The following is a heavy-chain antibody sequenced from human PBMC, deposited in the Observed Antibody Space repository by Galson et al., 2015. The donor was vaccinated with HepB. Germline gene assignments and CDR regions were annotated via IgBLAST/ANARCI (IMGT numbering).Heavy chain of an antibody. CDR1: GYSFTSYW. Sequence: QSGAEVKKPGESLKISCTGSGYSFTSYWIAWVRQMPGKGLEWMGIIYPGDSNIRYSPSFQGQVTISADKSISTAYLQWSSLKASDTAMYYCANQGSCSNNNCLNGFIWGQGTMVTV. CDR3: ANQGSCSNNNCLNGFI. V-gene: IGHV5-51*01. CDR2: IYPGDSNI. J-gene: IGHJ3*02. D-gene: IGHD2-2*01.